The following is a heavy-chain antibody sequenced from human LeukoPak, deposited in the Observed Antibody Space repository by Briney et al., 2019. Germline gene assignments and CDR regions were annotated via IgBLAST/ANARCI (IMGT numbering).Heavy chain of an antibody. Sequence: SETLSLTCAVSGYSISSGYYWGRIRQPPGKGLEWIGSIYHSGSTYYNPSLKSRVTISVDTSKNQFSLKLSSVTAADTAVYYCASLYGTLVYYWGQGTLVTVSS. CDR2: IYHSGST. CDR3: ASLYGTLVYY. J-gene: IGHJ4*02. V-gene: IGHV4-38-2*01. D-gene: IGHD2-8*01. CDR1: GYSISSGYY.